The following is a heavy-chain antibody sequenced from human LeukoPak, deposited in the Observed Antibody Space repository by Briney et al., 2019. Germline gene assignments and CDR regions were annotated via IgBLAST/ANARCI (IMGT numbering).Heavy chain of an antibody. CDR3: VTTPAIRRLNF. CDR1: GFTFYTYS. Sequence: PGGSLRLSCAASGFTFYTYSMNWVRQAPGKGLEWVAYITSSSSAVYYADSVKGRFTISGDNAKNSVDLQMNSLRTEDTAMYFCVTTPAIRRLNFWGQGTLVTVSS. D-gene: IGHD2-2*02. J-gene: IGHJ4*02. V-gene: IGHV3-48*04. CDR2: ITSSSSAV.